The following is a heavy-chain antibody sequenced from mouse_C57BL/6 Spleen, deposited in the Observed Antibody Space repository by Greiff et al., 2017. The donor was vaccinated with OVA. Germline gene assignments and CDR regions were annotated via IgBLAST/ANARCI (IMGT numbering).Heavy chain of an antibody. J-gene: IGHJ2*01. V-gene: IGHV1-64*01. CDR3: AFITTDGDYFDY. Sequence: QVQLQQPGAELVMPGASVKLSCKASGYTFTSYWMHWVKQRPGQGLEWIGMIHPNSGSTNYNEKFKSKATLTVDKSSSTAYMQLSSLTSEDSAVYYCAFITTDGDYFDYWGQGTTLTVSS. D-gene: IGHD1-1*01. CDR2: IHPNSGST. CDR1: GYTFTSYW.